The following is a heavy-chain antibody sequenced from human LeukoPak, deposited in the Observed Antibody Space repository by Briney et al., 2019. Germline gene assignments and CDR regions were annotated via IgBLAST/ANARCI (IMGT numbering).Heavy chain of an antibody. CDR2: MYYSGST. Sequence: SQTLSLTCTVSGGSISSGDYYWSWIRQPPGKGLEWIAYMYYSGSTYYNPPLKSRVTMSADTSKNQLSLKLSSVTAADTAVYYCARPYYYDSRIDPWGQGILVTVSS. CDR3: ARPYYYDSRIDP. J-gene: IGHJ5*02. D-gene: IGHD3-22*01. CDR1: GGSISSGDYY. V-gene: IGHV4-30-4*01.